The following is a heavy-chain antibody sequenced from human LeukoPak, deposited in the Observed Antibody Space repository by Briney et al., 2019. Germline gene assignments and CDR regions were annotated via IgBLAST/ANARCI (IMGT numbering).Heavy chain of an antibody. Sequence: PGGSLRLSCAAPGFTFSSYAMHWVRQAPGKGLEYVSAISSNGGSTYYANSVKGRFTISRDNSKNTLYLQMGSLRAEDMAVYYCASGVVATGAFDYWGQRTLVTVSS. CDR1: GFTFSSYA. D-gene: IGHD5-12*01. CDR2: ISSNGGST. CDR3: ASGVVATGAFDY. J-gene: IGHJ4*02. V-gene: IGHV3-64*01.